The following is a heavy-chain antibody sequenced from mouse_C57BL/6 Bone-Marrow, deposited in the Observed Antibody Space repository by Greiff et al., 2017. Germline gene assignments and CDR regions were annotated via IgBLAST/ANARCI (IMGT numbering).Heavy chain of an antibody. CDR1: GYSFTDYN. D-gene: IGHD1-1*01. V-gene: IGHV1-39*01. Sequence: VQLKESGPELVKPGASVKISCKASGYSFTDYNMNWVKQSNGKSLEWIGVINPNYGTTSYNQKFKGKATLTVDQSSSTAYMQLNSLTSEDSAVYYCASGGIYYGSLWYFDVWGTGTTVTVSS. J-gene: IGHJ1*03. CDR2: INPNYGTT. CDR3: ASGGIYYGSLWYFDV.